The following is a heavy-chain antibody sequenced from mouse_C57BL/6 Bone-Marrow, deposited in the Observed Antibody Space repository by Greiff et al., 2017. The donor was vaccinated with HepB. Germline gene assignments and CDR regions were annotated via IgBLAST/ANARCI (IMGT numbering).Heavy chain of an antibody. Sequence: VQLQQSGAELVRPGASVTLSCKASGYTFTDYEMHWVKQTPVHGLEWIGAIDPETGGTAYNQKVKGKAILTADKSSSTAYMELRSLTSEDSAVYYCTRGGLLRLTGSYYFDYWGQGTTLTVSS. J-gene: IGHJ2*01. D-gene: IGHD1-2*01. V-gene: IGHV1-15*01. CDR1: GYTFTDYE. CDR2: IDPETGGT. CDR3: TRGGLLRLTGSYYFDY.